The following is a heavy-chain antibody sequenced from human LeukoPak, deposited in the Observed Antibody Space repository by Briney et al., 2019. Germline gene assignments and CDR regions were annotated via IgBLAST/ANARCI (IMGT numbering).Heavy chain of an antibody. J-gene: IGHJ4*02. V-gene: IGHV3-48*04. D-gene: IGHD3-3*01. CDR1: GFTFSSYS. CDR2: ISSSSSTI. CDR3: AKVNVYDFWSGSLDY. Sequence: GGSLRLSCAASGFTFSSYSMNWVRQAPGKGLEWVSYISSSSSTIYYADSVKGRFTISRDNAKNSLYLQMNSLRAEDTAVYYCAKVNVYDFWSGSLDYWGQGTLVTVSS.